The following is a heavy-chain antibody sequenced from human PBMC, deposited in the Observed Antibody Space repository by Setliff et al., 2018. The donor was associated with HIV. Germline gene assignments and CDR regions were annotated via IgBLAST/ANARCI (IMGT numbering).Heavy chain of an antibody. J-gene: IGHJ3*02. CDR3: ARASGGNSVENGFDI. CDR1: DHTFTNYG. CDR2: ISNYNGNT. Sequence: ASVKVSCKTSDHTFTNYGIYWVRQAPGQGLEWMGWISNYNGNTNYAQKSHGRVTMTTDTSTRTAYMEMRGLTYDDTAVCYCARASGGNSVENGFDIWGQGTMVTVSS. V-gene: IGHV1-18*01. D-gene: IGHD1-26*01.